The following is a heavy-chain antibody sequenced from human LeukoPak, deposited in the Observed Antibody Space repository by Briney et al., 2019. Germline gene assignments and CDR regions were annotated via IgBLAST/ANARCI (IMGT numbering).Heavy chain of an antibody. V-gene: IGHV4-59*01. Sequence: PSETLSLTCTVSGGSTSSYYWSWIRQPPGKGLEWIGYIYYSGSTNYNPSLKSRVTISVDTSKNQFSLKLSSVTAADTAVYYCARDPGLDNWFDPWGQGTLVTVSS. CDR1: GGSTSSYY. J-gene: IGHJ5*02. CDR3: ARDPGLDNWFDP. CDR2: IYYSGST.